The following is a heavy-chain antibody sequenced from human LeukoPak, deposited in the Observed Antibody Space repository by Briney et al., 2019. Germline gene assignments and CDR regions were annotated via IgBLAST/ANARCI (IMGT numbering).Heavy chain of an antibody. D-gene: IGHD2-2*01. J-gene: IGHJ4*02. Sequence: GGSLRLSCAASGFTFSSYSMSWVPQAPGKGLEWVSSISSSSSYMYYADSLKGRFTISRDNAKNSLYLQMNSLRAEDTAVYYCASSTSRAGGPGGHSFDYWGQGTLVTVSS. CDR1: GFTFSSYS. CDR3: ASSTSRAGGPGGHSFDY. V-gene: IGHV3-21*01. CDR2: ISSSSSYM.